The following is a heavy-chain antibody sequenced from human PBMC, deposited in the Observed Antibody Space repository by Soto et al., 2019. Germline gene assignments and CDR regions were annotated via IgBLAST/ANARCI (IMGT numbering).Heavy chain of an antibody. CDR3: AMGHTVTTYDYYGMDV. Sequence: QVQLVQSGAEVKKPGSSVKVSCKSSGGTFSSYAISWVRQAPGQGLEWLGGIIPIFGTANYAQKFQGRVTITADESTSTAYMELSSLRSEDTAVYYCAMGHTVTTYDYYGMDVWGQGTTVTVSS. D-gene: IGHD4-17*01. CDR2: IIPIFGTA. CDR1: GGTFSSYA. J-gene: IGHJ6*02. V-gene: IGHV1-69*12.